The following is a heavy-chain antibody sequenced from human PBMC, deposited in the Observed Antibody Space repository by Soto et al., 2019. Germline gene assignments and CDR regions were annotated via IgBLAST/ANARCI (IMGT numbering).Heavy chain of an antibody. V-gene: IGHV1-69*01. D-gene: IGHD1-1*01. CDR1: GGTFSSYA. J-gene: IGHJ1*01. CDR3: ARGWNDFPH. Sequence: HGQLVQSGAEVKKPGSSVKVSCKASGGTFSSYAISWVRQAPGQGLECMGGIIPVFGTANYAKKFQGRVTINADESTSTVYMEQSSLRSEETAVYYCARGWNDFPHWGQGTLVTVSS. CDR2: IIPVFGTA.